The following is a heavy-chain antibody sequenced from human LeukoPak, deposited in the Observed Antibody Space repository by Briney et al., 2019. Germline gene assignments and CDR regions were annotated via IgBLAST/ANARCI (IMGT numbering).Heavy chain of an antibody. CDR3: ARGTVVFGMDV. CDR1: GGSINSYY. CDR2: IYYSGSA. J-gene: IGHJ6*02. D-gene: IGHD2-15*01. V-gene: IGHV4-59*01. Sequence: SETLSLTCTVSGGSINSYYWSWIRQPPGKGLDWIGYIYYSGSANYNPSLKSRVTMSVDTSKNQFSLKLSSVTAADTAVYYCARGTVVFGMDVWGQGTTVTVSS.